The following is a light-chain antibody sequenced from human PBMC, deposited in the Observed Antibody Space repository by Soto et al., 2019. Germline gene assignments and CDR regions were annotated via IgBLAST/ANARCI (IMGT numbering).Light chain of an antibody. V-gene: IGKV1-5*01. CDR3: QQYSTHPWT. Sequence: DIQMTQSPSTLSASVGDSVTITCRASQSSISGFAWYQQKPGKAPKHLIYDASSLESGVPSRFSGSGSGTEFTLTINRLQPDDFAAYYCQQYSTHPWTFGQGTKVDI. CDR2: DAS. CDR1: QSSISG. J-gene: IGKJ1*01.